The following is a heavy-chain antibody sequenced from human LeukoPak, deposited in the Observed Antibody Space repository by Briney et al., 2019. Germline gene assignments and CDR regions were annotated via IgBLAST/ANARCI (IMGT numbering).Heavy chain of an antibody. J-gene: IGHJ5*02. CDR1: DDSITIYY. CDR3: ARDRREYYYDSSRFDP. CDR2: IYTSGST. Sequence: SETLSLTCTVSDDSITIYYWSWIRQPPGKGLEWIGRIYTSGSTNYNPSLKSRVTMSVDTSKNQFSLKRSSVTAADTAVYYCARDRREYYYDSSRFDPWGQGTLVTVSS. V-gene: IGHV4-4*07. D-gene: IGHD3-22*01.